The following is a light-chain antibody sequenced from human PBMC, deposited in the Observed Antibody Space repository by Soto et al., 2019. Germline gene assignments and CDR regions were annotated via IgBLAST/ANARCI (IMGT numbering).Light chain of an antibody. Sequence: QSALTQPPSASASPGQSVTISCTGTSSDVGGYNYVSWHQQHPGKAPKLMIYEVSKRPSGVPDRFSGSKSGNTASLTVSGLQAEDAADYYCSSYAGSNNYVFGTGTKLTVL. CDR2: EVS. V-gene: IGLV2-8*01. CDR1: SSDVGGYNY. J-gene: IGLJ1*01. CDR3: SSYAGSNNYV.